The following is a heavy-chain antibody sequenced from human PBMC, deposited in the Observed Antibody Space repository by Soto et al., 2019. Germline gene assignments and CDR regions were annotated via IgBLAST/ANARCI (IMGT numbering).Heavy chain of an antibody. CDR1: GFTFSDYH. D-gene: IGHD3-22*01. CDR3: TTTPDSSGTHDY. V-gene: IGHV3-72*01. CDR2: IRNKPRSYTT. J-gene: IGHJ4*02. Sequence: GGSLRLSCAGSGFTFSDYHMDWVRQAPGKGLEWIGRIRNKPRSYTTEYAASVKARFTVSRDDSKNSVYLQMNSLKTEDSAVYYCTTTPDSSGTHDYWGQGTLVTVSS.